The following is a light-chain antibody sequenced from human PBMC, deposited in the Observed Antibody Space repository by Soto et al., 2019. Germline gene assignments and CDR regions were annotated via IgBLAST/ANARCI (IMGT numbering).Light chain of an antibody. J-gene: IGKJ3*01. CDR1: QGVTTAY. Sequence: EVVLTQSPGTLSLSPGERATLSCRASQGVTTAYLAWYQHKPGQAPRLLIYGASNRATGIPDRFSGSASGTDFTLTISRLEPEDFAVYSCQQYGASPLFTFGPGTKVDLK. CDR3: QQYGASPLFT. CDR2: GAS. V-gene: IGKV3-20*01.